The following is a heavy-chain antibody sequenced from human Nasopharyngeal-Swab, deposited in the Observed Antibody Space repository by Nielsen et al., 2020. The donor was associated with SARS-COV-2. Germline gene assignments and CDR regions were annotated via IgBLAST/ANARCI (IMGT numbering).Heavy chain of an antibody. D-gene: IGHD1-26*01. CDR2: ISAYNGNT. J-gene: IGHJ6*02. CDR1: GDTFSSYG. Sequence: ASVKVSCKASGDTFSSYGISWVRQAPGQGLEWMGWISAYNGNTNYAQKLQGRVTMTTDISTSTAYMELRSLRSDDTAVYYCARGWDAYYYYYYGMDVWGQGTTVTVSS. CDR3: ARGWDAYYYYYYGMDV. V-gene: IGHV1-18*01.